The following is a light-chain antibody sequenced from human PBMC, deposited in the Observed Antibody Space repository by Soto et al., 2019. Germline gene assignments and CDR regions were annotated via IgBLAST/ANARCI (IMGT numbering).Light chain of an antibody. CDR2: EVV. CDR3: CSYAGSSMFV. J-gene: IGLJ2*01. V-gene: IGLV2-23*02. Sequence: SALTQPASVSGSPGQSITISCTGSSSDVGTYNLVSWYQHHPGKAPKLMISEVVKRPSGVSNRSSGSKSGNTASLTISGLQAEDEADYYCCSYAGSSMFVFGGGTKLTVL. CDR1: SSDVGTYNL.